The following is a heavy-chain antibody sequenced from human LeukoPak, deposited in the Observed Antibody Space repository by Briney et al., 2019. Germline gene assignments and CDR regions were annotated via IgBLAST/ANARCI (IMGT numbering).Heavy chain of an antibody. D-gene: IGHD1-1*01. CDR3: ARHERGAENLDY. CDR2: IYRSGIT. V-gene: IGHV4-4*02. Sequence: PSGTLSLTCAVSGASISSYNCWGWVRQSPGKVLEWIGEIYRSGITNYNPSLKSRVTILVDKSKNQFSLKLTSVTAADTAVYYCARHERGAENLDYWGQGTLVTVSS. CDR1: GASISSYNC. J-gene: IGHJ4*02.